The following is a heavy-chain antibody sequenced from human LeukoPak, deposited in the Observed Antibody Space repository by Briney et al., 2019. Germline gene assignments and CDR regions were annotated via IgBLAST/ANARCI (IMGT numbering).Heavy chain of an antibody. V-gene: IGHV4-39*01. D-gene: IGHD3-16*01. Sequence: PAEPLSLTCTVSGGSISSSSYYWGWIRQPPGKGLEWFGIISYIGRTYYNPCLQSRVTIFVETSKNQFSLKLSSVTAADTAVYYCARQVGDARFYFDDWGQGTLVTVSS. CDR3: ARQVGDARFYFDD. J-gene: IGHJ4*02. CDR1: GGSISSSSYY. CDR2: ISYIGRT.